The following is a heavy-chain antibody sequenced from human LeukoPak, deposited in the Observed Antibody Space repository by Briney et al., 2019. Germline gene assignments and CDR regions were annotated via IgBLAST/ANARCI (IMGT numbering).Heavy chain of an antibody. CDR2: IYYSGTT. CDR3: ASAVTFYYDSSGYYHREYLQY. CDR1: GGSVSSGSYY. Sequence: SETLSLTCTVSGGSVSSGSYYWTWIRQSPGKGLELIGYIYYSGTTNYNPSLESRVTISVDTSKNQFSLKLSSVTAADTAVYYCASAVTFYYDSSGYYHREYLQYWGQGTLVTVSS. J-gene: IGHJ1*01. V-gene: IGHV4-61*01. D-gene: IGHD3-22*01.